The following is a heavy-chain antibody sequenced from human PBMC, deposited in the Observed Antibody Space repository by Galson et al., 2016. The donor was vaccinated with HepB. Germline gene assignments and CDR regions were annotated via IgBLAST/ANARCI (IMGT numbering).Heavy chain of an antibody. Sequence: SLRLSCAASGFTVSNNYVSWVRQAPGKGLECVSLIYSGGSTSYADSVKGRFTISRDHFKNTLYLQMNSLRAEDTAVYFCTCGRSPGAYWGQGTLVTVSS. D-gene: IGHD3-16*02. CDR3: TCGRSPGAY. J-gene: IGHJ4*02. CDR1: GFTVSNNY. V-gene: IGHV3-53*01. CDR2: IYSGGST.